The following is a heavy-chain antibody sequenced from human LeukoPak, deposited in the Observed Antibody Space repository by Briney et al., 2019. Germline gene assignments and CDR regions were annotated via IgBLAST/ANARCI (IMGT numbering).Heavy chain of an antibody. V-gene: IGHV4-34*01. CDR1: GESFSGYY. J-gene: IGHJ5*02. Sequence: SETLSLTCAVYGESFSGYYWSWIRQPPGKGLEWIGEINHSGSTNYNPSLKSRVTISVDTSKNQFSLKLSSVTAADTAVYYCARFRYCSSTSCYRAHNWFDPWGQGTLVTVSS. D-gene: IGHD2-2*01. CDR3: ARFRYCSSTSCYRAHNWFDP. CDR2: INHSGST.